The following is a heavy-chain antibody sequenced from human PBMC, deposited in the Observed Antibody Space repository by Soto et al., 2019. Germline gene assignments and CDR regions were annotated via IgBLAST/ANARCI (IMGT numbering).Heavy chain of an antibody. CDR2: INSDGSST. J-gene: IGHJ4*02. D-gene: IGHD6-19*01. V-gene: IGHV3-74*01. Sequence: EVQLVESGGGLVQPGGSLRLSCAASGFTFSSYWMHWVRQAPGKGLVWVSRINSDGSSTSYADSVKGRFTISRDNAKNRLYLQMNGLRAEDTAVYYCAREGIAVAGVDYWGQGTLVTVSS. CDR1: GFTFSSYW. CDR3: AREGIAVAGVDY.